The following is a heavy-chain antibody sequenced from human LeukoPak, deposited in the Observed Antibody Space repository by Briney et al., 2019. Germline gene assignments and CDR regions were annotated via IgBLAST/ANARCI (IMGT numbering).Heavy chain of an antibody. CDR1: GYTFISNW. D-gene: IGHD4-17*01. J-gene: IGHJ4*02. CDR3: ARHGGAFDY. V-gene: IGHV5-10-1*01. Sequence: GESLRISCKGSGYTFISNWITWVRQMPGKGLEWMGRIDPSDSYTNSSPSFQGHVAISADKSTSTAYLQWSSLKASDSAMYYCARHGGAFDYWGQGTLVTVSS. CDR2: IDPSDSYT.